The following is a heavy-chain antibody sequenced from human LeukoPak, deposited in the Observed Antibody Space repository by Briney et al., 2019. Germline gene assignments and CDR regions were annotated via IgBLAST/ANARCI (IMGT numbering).Heavy chain of an antibody. Sequence: ASVKVSCKASGYTFNNYDINWVRQAPGQGLEWMGWMNPNSGNTGYAQKFQGRFTLTRETFISTAYMELSSLRSDDTAVYYCVRAMAPLDTFNYQYAMDIWGQGTMVTVSS. CDR3: VRAMAPLDTFNYQYAMDI. CDR1: GYTFNNYD. CDR2: MNPNSGNT. V-gene: IGHV1-8*01. D-gene: IGHD5-24*01. J-gene: IGHJ6*02.